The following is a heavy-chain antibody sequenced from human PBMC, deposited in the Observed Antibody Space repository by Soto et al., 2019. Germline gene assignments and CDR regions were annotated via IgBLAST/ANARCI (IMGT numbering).Heavy chain of an antibody. CDR1: CCSISSSNW. CDR2: IYHSGST. V-gene: IGHV4-4*02. Sequence: SETLSLTCAVSCCSISSSNWWSGVRQPPGKGLEWIGEIYHSGSTNYNPSLKSRVTISVDKSKNQFSLKLSSVTAADTAVYYCARLYYYDSSGYYPADYWGQGTLVTVS. D-gene: IGHD3-22*01. J-gene: IGHJ4*02. CDR3: ARLYYYDSSGYYPADY.